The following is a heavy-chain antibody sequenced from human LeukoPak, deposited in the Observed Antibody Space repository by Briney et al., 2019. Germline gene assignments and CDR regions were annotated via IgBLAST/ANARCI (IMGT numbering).Heavy chain of an antibody. CDR3: ARRKIVVVPAAISFGKNNYYYYYMDV. V-gene: IGHV1-2*02. CDR1: GYTFTGYY. Sequence: ASVKVSCKASGYTFTGYYMHWVRQAPGQGLEWMGSINPNSGGTNYAQKFQGRVTMTRDTSISTAYMELSRLRSDDTAVYYCARRKIVVVPAAISFGKNNYYYYYMDVWGKGTTVTVSS. D-gene: IGHD2-2*02. J-gene: IGHJ6*03. CDR2: INPNSGGT.